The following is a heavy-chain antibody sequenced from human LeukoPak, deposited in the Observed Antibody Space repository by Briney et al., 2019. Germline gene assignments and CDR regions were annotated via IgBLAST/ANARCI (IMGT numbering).Heavy chain of an antibody. D-gene: IGHD6-19*01. V-gene: IGHV4-39*07. CDR1: GGSISSSSYY. CDR2: IYYSGST. CDR3: ARQPACSSGGDY. J-gene: IGHJ4*02. Sequence: PSETLSLTCTASGGSISSSSYYWGWIRQPPGKGLEWIGSIYYSGSTYYNPSLKSRVTISVDTSKNQFSLKLSSVTAADTAVYYCARQPACSSGGDYWGQGTLVTVSS.